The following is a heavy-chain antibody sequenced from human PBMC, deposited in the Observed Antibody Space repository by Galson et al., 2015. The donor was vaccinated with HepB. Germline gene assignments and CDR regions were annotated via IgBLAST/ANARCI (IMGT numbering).Heavy chain of an antibody. D-gene: IGHD2-2*01. CDR2: IYPGDSDA. CDR3: VRHLDCSSTNCYGIDA. CDR1: GYSFTTYW. Sequence: QSGAEVKKPGESLKISCKASGYSFTTYWIGWVRQMPGKGLEWMGYIYPGDSDARYSPSFEGQVTISADKSITTAYLQWTSLTASDTAIYYCVRHLDCSSTNCYGIDAWGQGTLVTVSS. J-gene: IGHJ5*02. V-gene: IGHV5-51*01.